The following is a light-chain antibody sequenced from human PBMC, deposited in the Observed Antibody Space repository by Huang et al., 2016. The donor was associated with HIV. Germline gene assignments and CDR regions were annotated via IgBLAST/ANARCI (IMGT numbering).Light chain of an antibody. V-gene: IGKV1-12*01. CDR1: QGISNW. CDR3: QQADSFPWT. Sequence: DIQMTQSPSSVSASVGDRVTIACRASQGISNWLAWYQQKPGKAPTVLINGASTLQSGVPSRFSGSGSGTHFTLTISSLQREEFATYYCQQADSFPWTFGQGTKVEIK. CDR2: GAS. J-gene: IGKJ1*01.